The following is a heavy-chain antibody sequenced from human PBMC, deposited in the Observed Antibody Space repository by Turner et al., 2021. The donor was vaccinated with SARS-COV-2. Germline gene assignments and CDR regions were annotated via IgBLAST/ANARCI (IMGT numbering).Heavy chain of an antibody. CDR3: ARGGGYSYGALDY. CDR1: GGSFSGYY. D-gene: IGHD5-18*01. CDR2: INHSGST. Sequence: QVQLQQWGAGLLKPSETLSLTCAVYGGSFSGYYWSWIRQPPGKGLEWIGEINHSGSTNYNPSLKSRVNISVDTSKNQFSLKLSSVTAADTAVFYCARGGGYSYGALDYWGQGTLVTVSS. V-gene: IGHV4-34*01. J-gene: IGHJ4*02.